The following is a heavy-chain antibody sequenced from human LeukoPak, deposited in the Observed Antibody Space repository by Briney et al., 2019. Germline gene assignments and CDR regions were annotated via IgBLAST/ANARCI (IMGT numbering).Heavy chain of an antibody. D-gene: IGHD3-22*01. CDR1: GYTFTGYY. J-gene: IGHJ4*02. CDR2: MNPNSGNT. CDR3: AREDYYDSGSNDY. V-gene: IGHV1-8*03. Sequence: GASVKVSCKASGYTFTGYYMHWVRQAPGQGLEWMGWMNPNSGNTAYAQKFQGRVTITRNTSISTAYMELSSLRSEDTAVYYCAREDYYDSGSNDYWGQGTLVTVSS.